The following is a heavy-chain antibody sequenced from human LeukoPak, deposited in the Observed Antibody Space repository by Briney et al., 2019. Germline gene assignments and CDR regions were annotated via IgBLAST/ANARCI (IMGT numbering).Heavy chain of an antibody. V-gene: IGHV4-34*01. CDR2: INHSGST. CDR3: ARGGNVVVPAAHNWFDP. CDR1: GGSFSGYY. D-gene: IGHD2-2*01. Sequence: SETLSLTCAVYGGSFSGYYWSWIRQPPGKGLEWIGEINHSGSTNYNPSLKSRVTISVDTSKNQFSLKLSSVTATDTAVYYCARGGNVVVPAAHNWFDPWGQGTLVTVSS. J-gene: IGHJ5*02.